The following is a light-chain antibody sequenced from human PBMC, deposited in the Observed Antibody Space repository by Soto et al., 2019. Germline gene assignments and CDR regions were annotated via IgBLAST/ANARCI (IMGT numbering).Light chain of an antibody. Sequence: DIQMTQSPSTLSASVGDRVMITCRASQSISSWLAWYQQKPGKAPKLLIYKASTLESGVPSRFSGSGSWTEFTLTISSLQPDDSATYYGQQYNSPWTFGQGTKVEIK. J-gene: IGKJ1*01. V-gene: IGKV1-5*03. CDR3: QQYNSPWT. CDR1: QSISSW. CDR2: KAS.